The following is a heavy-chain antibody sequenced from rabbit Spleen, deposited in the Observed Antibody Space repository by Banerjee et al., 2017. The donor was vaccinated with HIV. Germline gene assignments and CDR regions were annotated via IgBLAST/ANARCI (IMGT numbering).Heavy chain of an antibody. V-gene: IGHV1S40*01. Sequence: QSLEESGGGLVKPGASLTLTCNASGFSFNEFSFNSGYDMCWIRQAPGKGLEWIACVRGGSIGYTYYANWAKGQFTISKTSSTTVTLQMTSLTAADTATYFCARDLHGYAGNGYEYYFHFWGPGTLVTVS. J-gene: IGHJ4*01. CDR1: GFSFNEFSFNSGYD. CDR2: VRGGSIGYT. D-gene: IGHD4-2*01. CDR3: ARDLHGYAGNGYEYYFHF.